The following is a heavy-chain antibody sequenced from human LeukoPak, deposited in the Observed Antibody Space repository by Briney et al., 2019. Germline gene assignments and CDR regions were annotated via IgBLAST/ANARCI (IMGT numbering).Heavy chain of an antibody. CDR1: RFTFSAYA. Sequence: GGSLRLSCAASRFTFSAYAMTWVRQAPGKGLEWVSIISDSGGTTYYADSVKGRFTTSRDNSKNTLYLQMNSLRAEDTAVYYCAKDSGSYSDAFDIWGQGTMVTVSS. J-gene: IGHJ3*02. D-gene: IGHD1-26*01. V-gene: IGHV3-23*01. CDR3: AKDSGSYSDAFDI. CDR2: ISDSGGTT.